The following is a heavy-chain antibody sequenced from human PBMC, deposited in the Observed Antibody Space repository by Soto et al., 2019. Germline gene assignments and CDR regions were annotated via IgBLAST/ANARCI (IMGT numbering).Heavy chain of an antibody. CDR2: ISSSSSTI. V-gene: IGHV3-48*02. CDR1: GFTFSSYS. Sequence: GSLRLSCAASGFTFSSYSMNWVRQAPGKGLEWVSYISSSSSTIYYADSVKGRFTISRDNAKNSLYLQMNSLRDEDTAVYYCARGSTAIGYCSGGSCYSEGYYGMDVWGQGTTVTVSS. D-gene: IGHD2-15*01. CDR3: ARGSTAIGYCSGGSCYSEGYYGMDV. J-gene: IGHJ6*02.